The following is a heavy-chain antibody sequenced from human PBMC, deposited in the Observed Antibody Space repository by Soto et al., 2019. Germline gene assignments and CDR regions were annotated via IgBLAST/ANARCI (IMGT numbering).Heavy chain of an antibody. CDR1: GDSVSRNSAA. CDR3: SRGRVRIGARPENSFDP. J-gene: IGHJ5*02. V-gene: IGHV6-1*01. D-gene: IGHD6-6*01. Sequence: QTLSLTCAISGDSVSRNSAAWNWIRQSTSRGLEWLGRTYYRSKWYSDYAVSLRGRITINPDTSKNQFSLQLNSVTPEDTAVDYWSRGRVRIGARPENSFDPWGQGTQGNVPA. CDR2: TYYRSKWYS.